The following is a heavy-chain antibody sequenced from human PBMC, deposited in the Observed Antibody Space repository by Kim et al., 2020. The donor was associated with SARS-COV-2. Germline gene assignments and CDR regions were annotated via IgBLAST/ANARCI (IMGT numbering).Heavy chain of an antibody. J-gene: IGHJ6*02. V-gene: IGHV3-43*02. CDR2: ISGDGGST. Sequence: GGSLRLSCAASGFTFDDYAMHWVRQAPGKGLEWVSLISGDGGSTYYADSVKGRFTISRDNSKNSLYLQMNSLRTEDTALYYCAKDIWRYFDWLPLGYYGMDVWGQGTTVTVSS. CDR3: AKDIWRYFDWLPLGYYGMDV. CDR1: GFTFDDYA. D-gene: IGHD3-9*01.